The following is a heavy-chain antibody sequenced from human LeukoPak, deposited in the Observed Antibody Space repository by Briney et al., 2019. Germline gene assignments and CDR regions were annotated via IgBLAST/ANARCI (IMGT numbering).Heavy chain of an antibody. D-gene: IGHD2-21*01. CDR3: ASLIVVVLDDAFDI. CDR1: GFTFSSYA. CDR2: ISYDGSNK. Sequence: GGSLRLSCAASGFTFSSYAMHWVRQAPGKGLEWVAVISYDGSNKYYADSVKGRFTISRDNSKNTLYLQMNSLRAEDTAVYYCASLIVVVLDDAFDIWGQETMVTVSS. V-gene: IGHV3-30*04. J-gene: IGHJ3*02.